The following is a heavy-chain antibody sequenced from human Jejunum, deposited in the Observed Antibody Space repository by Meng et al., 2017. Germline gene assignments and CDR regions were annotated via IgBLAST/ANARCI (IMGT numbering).Heavy chain of an antibody. CDR2: FYYSGST. Sequence: SETLSLTCTVSGGSISVGGYYWAWIRQPPGRGLEWIGSFYYSGSTYYNPSLKSRVTISLDTSKNQFSLNLSSVTAADTAVYYCARCIAVAYSPVDYWGQGKRVNGAS. D-gene: IGHD6-19*01. CDR1: GGSISVGGYY. V-gene: IGHV4-39*07. J-gene: IGHJ4*02. CDR3: ARCIAVAYSPVDY.